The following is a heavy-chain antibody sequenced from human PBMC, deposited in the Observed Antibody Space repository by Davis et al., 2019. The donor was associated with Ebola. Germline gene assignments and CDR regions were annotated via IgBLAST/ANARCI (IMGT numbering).Heavy chain of an antibody. V-gene: IGHV3-48*03. J-gene: IGHJ4*02. CDR2: IDSSASTT. CDR1: EFTFSSYE. CDR3: AREAPFCGGDCLDY. Sequence: GESLKISCAASEFTFSSYEMNWVRQAPGKGLEWVSYIDSSASTTYYADSVKGRFTIARDNANNPLFLRMNSLTAEDTALYYCAREAPFCGGDCLDYWGQGTLVTVSS. D-gene: IGHD2-21*01.